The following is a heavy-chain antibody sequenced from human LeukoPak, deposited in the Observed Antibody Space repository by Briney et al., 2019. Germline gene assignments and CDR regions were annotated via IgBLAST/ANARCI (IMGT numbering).Heavy chain of an antibody. CDR3: ARTQSQWLGDYYFDY. V-gene: IGHV3-30-3*01. J-gene: IGHJ4*02. Sequence: GGSLRLSCAASGFTFSSYAMHWVRQAPGKGLEWVAVISYDGSNKYYADSVKGRFTISRDNSKNTLYLQMNSLRAEDTAVYYCARTQSQWLGDYYFDYWGQGTLVTVSS. D-gene: IGHD6-19*01. CDR2: ISYDGSNK. CDR1: GFTFSSYA.